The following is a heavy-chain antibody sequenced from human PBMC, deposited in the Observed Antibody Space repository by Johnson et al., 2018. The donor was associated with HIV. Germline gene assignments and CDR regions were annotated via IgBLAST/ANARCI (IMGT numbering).Heavy chain of an antibody. Sequence: VQLVESGGGLVQPGRSLRLSCAASGFTFSRYGMCWVRQAPGKGLEWVSGVTGTGGDTYYAESVKGRFTISSDNSKNTLYLQMNTLRAADTAGYFCASQVRGLRLGVDAFEIGGQGTMTTVSS. CDR2: VTGTGGDT. D-gene: IGHD3-16*01. CDR1: GFTFSRYG. J-gene: IGHJ3*02. V-gene: IGHV3-23*04. CDR3: ASQVRGLRLGVDAFEI.